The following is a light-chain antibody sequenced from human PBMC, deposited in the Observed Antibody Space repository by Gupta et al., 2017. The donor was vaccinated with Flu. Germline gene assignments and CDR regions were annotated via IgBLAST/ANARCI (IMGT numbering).Light chain of an antibody. J-gene: IGKJ2*03. CDR3: QQYNNWPPRDS. Sequence: EIVMTQPPATLSVSPGERATLSCRASQSVSSNLAWYQQKPGQAPRLLIYGASTRATGIPARFSGSGSETEFTLTISSLQSEDFAVYYCQQYNNWPPRDSFGQGTKLEIK. CDR1: QSVSSN. CDR2: GAS. V-gene: IGKV3-15*01.